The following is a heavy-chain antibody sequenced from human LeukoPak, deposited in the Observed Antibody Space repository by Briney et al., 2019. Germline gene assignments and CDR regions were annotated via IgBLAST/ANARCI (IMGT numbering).Heavy chain of an antibody. D-gene: IGHD3-10*01. CDR2: INPNSGGT. V-gene: IGHV1-2*02. Sequence: ASVKVSCKASGYTFTGYYMHWVRQAPGQGLEWMGWINPNSGGTNYAQKFQGRGTMTRDTSISTAYMELSRLRSDDTAVYYCARDYGSGRQNLNWFDPWGQGTLVTVSS. CDR3: ARDYGSGRQNLNWFDP. J-gene: IGHJ5*02. CDR1: GYTFTGYY.